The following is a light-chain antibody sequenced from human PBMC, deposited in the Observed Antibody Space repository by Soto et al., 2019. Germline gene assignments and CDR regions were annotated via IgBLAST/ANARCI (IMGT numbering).Light chain of an antibody. CDR2: GAS. Sequence: PGERATLSCRASQSVSSSYLAWYQQRPGQAPRLLIFGASYRATVVPDRFSGSGSGTDFTLTISRLEPEDFAVYYCQQYSSSPPEFTFGPGTKVDSK. V-gene: IGKV3-20*01. CDR1: QSVSSSY. J-gene: IGKJ3*01. CDR3: QQYSSSPPEFT.